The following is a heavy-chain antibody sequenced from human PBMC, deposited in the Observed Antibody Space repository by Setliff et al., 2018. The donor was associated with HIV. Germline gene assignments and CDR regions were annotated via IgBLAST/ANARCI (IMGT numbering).Heavy chain of an antibody. J-gene: IGHJ5*02. D-gene: IGHD3-10*01. V-gene: IGHV1-46*01. CDR3: ARGGPLITMVRGVLRWFDP. CDR2: INSSGGST. Sequence: ASVKVSCKASGYIFTSYYIHWVRQAPGQGLEWMGIINSSGGSTSYPQKFQGRVTLTRDTSTNTVYMELSSLRSEDTAVYYCARGGPLITMVRGVLRWFDPWGQGTLVTVSS. CDR1: GYIFTSYY.